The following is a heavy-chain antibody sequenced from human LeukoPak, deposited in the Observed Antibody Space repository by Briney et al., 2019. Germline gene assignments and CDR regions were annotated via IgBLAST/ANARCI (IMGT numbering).Heavy chain of an antibody. CDR3: ARQGASGGYDWGWFDT. J-gene: IGHJ5*02. CDR1: GYSISSGYY. CDR2: IYHIGTT. D-gene: IGHD5-12*01. Sequence: SETLSLTCGVSGYSISSGYYWVWIRQPPGKGLERIGSIYHIGTTYYNPSLKSRVIISVDMSKNQFSLKLNSVTAADTAVYFCARQGASGGYDWGWFDTWGQGTLVTVSP. V-gene: IGHV4-38-2*01.